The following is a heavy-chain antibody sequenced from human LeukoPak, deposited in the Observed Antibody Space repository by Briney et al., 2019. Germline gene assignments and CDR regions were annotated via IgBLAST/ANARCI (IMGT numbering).Heavy chain of an antibody. CDR2: INPNSGGT. Sequence: GASVRVSCKASGYTFTGNYIHWVRQVPGQGLEWMGWINPNSGGTNYAQKFQGRVTMTRDTSISTASMELSRLISDDTAVYYCAREVVAWGMNWFDPWGQGTLVTVSS. V-gene: IGHV1-2*02. CDR1: GYTFTGNY. J-gene: IGHJ5*02. D-gene: IGHD3-16*01. CDR3: AREVVAWGMNWFDP.